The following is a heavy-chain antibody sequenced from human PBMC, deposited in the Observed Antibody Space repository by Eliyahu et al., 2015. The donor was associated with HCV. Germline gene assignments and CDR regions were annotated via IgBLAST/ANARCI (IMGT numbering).Heavy chain of an antibody. CDR3: AREGYGDGGRPFDF. V-gene: IGHV1-69*06. CDR1: GGTFSSYT. Sequence: QVQLMQSGAEVKKPGSSVRVSCKASGGTFSSYTFSWVRQAPGTRAWGVGGVLPLFGTANYAQKFQGRVTITADKSTNTVYMELISNXLRFEDTAVYYCAREGYGDGGRPFDFWGLGTLVTVSS. D-gene: IGHD4-17*01. CDR2: LPLFGTA. J-gene: IGHJ4*02.